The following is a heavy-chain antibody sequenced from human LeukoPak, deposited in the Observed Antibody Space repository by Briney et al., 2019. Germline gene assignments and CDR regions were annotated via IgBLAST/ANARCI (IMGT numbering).Heavy chain of an antibody. D-gene: IGHD3-9*01. CDR3: VTTDYDILTGYSPH. Sequence: GSSVKVSCKASGGTFSSYAISWVRQAPGQGLEWMGRIIPILGIANYAQKFQGRVTITADKSTSTACMELSSLRSEDTAVYYCVTTDYDILTGYSPHWGQGTLVTVSS. J-gene: IGHJ4*02. V-gene: IGHV1-69*04. CDR2: IIPILGIA. CDR1: GGTFSSYA.